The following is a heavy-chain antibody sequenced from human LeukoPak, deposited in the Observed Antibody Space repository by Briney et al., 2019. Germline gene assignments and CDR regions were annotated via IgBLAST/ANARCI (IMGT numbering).Heavy chain of an antibody. CDR2: IFPGDSDT. D-gene: IGHD1-26*01. CDR1: GYTFTSNW. V-gene: IGHV5-51*01. CDR3: ARRSPVGADAFDI. Sequence: KPGESLRISCQGTGYTFTSNWVGWVRQMPGKGLDWMGMIFPGDSDTRYNPSFQGQVTISADKSISTAYLQWSSLKASDTAMYYCARRSPVGADAFDIWGQGTTVTVSS. J-gene: IGHJ3*02.